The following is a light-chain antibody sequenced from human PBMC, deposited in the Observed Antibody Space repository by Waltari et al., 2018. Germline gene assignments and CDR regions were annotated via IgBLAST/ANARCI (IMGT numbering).Light chain of an antibody. CDR1: SSDVGGYNY. CDR3: SSYTSSSTLVV. Sequence: QSALTQPASVSGSPGQSITISCTGTSSDVGGYNYVSWYQQHPGKAPKLMIYDVSKRPAGGSNRCSGSKSGNTASLTISGLQAEYEADYYCSSYTSSSTLVVFGGGTKLTVL. CDR2: DVS. J-gene: IGLJ2*01. V-gene: IGLV2-14*01.